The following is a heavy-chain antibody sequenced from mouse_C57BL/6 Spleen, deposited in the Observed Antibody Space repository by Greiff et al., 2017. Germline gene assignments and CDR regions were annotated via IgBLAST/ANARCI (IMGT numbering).Heavy chain of an antibody. CDR2: INPSNGGT. CDR1: GYTFTSYW. V-gene: IGHV1-53*01. J-gene: IGHJ2*01. Sequence: QVQLQQPGTELVKPGASVKLSCKASGYTFTSYWMHWVKQRPGQGLEWIGNINPSNGGTSYNEKLKSKATLTVDKSSSTAYMHLSSLTSEDSAVYYCAREGDGSGFDYWGQGTTRTVSS. CDR3: AREGDGSGFDY. D-gene: IGHD2-3*01.